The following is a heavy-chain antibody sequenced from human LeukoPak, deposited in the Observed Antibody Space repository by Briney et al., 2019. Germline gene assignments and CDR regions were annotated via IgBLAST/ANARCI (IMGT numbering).Heavy chain of an antibody. CDR3: AKAYYYDSSGYRPPLQH. D-gene: IGHD3-22*01. V-gene: IGHV3-9*01. J-gene: IGHJ1*01. CDR2: ISWNSGSI. CDR1: GFTFDDYA. Sequence: PGRSLRLSCAVSGFTFDDYAMHWVRQAPGKGLEWVSGISWNSGSIGYADSVKGRFTISRDNAKNSLYLQMNSLRAEDTALYYCAKAYYYDSSGYRPPLQHWGQGTLVTVSS.